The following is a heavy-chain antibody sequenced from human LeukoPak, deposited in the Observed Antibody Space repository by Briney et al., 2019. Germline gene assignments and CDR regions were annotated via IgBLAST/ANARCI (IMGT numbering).Heavy chain of an antibody. Sequence: ASVKVSCKASGYTFTSYYMHWVRQAPGQGLEWMGIIDPSGGSTSYAQKFQGRVTMTRDTSTSAVYMELSSLRSEDTAVYYCASKGSGWYFGYWGQGTLVTVSS. CDR1: GYTFTSYY. D-gene: IGHD6-19*01. J-gene: IGHJ4*02. V-gene: IGHV1-46*01. CDR3: ASKGSGWYFGY. CDR2: IDPSGGST.